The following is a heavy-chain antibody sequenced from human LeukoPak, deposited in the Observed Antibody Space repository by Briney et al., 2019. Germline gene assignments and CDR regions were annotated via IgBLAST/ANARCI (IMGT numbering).Heavy chain of an antibody. Sequence: GGSLRLSCAASGFTFRSYGMNWVRQAPGKGLEWVSGISYSGGSTYYADSVKGRFTISRDNSKNTLYLQMNSLRAEDTAVYYCARDPPSVAGTFDSWGQGTLVTAAS. V-gene: IGHV3-23*01. CDR1: GFTFRSYG. J-gene: IGHJ4*02. D-gene: IGHD6-19*01. CDR3: ARDPPSVAGTFDS. CDR2: ISYSGGST.